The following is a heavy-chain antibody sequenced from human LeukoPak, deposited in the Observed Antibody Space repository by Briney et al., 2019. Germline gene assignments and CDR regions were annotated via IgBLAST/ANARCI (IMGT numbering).Heavy chain of an antibody. CDR3: AKGGSPSGYSSSGY. CDR2: ICGSDGSR. Sequence: GGSLRLSSAASGFTFSSYAMSWVRQAPGKGLEWVSAICGSDGSRYYADSVKGRFTISRDNSKNTLYLQMNSLRGEDTAVYYCAKGGSPSGYSSSGYWGQGTLVTVSS. CDR1: GFTFSSYA. V-gene: IGHV3-23*01. D-gene: IGHD2-2*01. J-gene: IGHJ4*02.